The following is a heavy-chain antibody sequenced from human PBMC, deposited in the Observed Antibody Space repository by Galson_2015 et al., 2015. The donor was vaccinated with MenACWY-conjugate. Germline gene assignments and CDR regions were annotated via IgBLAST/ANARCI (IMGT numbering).Heavy chain of an antibody. CDR3: ARHDRVVVPAAPFDY. CDR2: IYPGDSDT. J-gene: IGHJ4*02. D-gene: IGHD2-2*01. V-gene: IGHV5-51*01. CDR1: GYSFTSYW. Sequence: SGAEVKKPGESLKISCKGSGYSFTSYWLGWVRQMPGKGLEWMGIIYPGDSDTRYSPSFQGQVTISADKSISTAYLQWSSLKASDTAMYYCARHDRVVVPAAPFDYWGQGTLVTVSS.